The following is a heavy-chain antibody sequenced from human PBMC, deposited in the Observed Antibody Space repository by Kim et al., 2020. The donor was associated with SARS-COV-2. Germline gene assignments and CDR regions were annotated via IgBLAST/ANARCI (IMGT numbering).Heavy chain of an antibody. D-gene: IGHD3-10*01. J-gene: IGHJ6*02. Sequence: GGSLRLSCAASGFTFNSYAMHWVRQAPGKGLEWVALISYDGSNKYYADSVKGRFTISRDNSKNTLYLQMNSLRAEDTAVYYCARDRGGGYFGSMDVWGQGTTVTASS. CDR2: ISYDGSNK. CDR3: ARDRGGGYFGSMDV. V-gene: IGHV3-30-3*01. CDR1: GFTFNSYA.